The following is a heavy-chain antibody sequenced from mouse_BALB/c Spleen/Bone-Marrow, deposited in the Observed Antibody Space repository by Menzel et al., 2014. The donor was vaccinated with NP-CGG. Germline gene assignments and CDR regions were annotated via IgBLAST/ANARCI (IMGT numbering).Heavy chain of an antibody. Sequence: VQLQQPGPELVKPGASVKISCKASGYSFTGYFMNWVMPSHGKSLEWIGRINPYNGDTFYNQKFKGKATLTVDKSSSTAHMELRSLASEDSAVYYCARGEDYGRGSWFAYWGQGTLVTVSA. D-gene: IGHD2-4*01. CDR1: GYSFTGYF. CDR2: INPYNGDT. CDR3: ARGEDYGRGSWFAY. V-gene: IGHV1-20*02. J-gene: IGHJ3*01.